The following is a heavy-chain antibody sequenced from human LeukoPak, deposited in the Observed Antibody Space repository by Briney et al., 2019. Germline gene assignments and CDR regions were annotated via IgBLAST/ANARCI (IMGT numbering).Heavy chain of an antibody. J-gene: IGHJ5*02. CDR2: MYSNTDT. Sequence: GGSLRLSCAASGFAVSSNYMSWVRQAPGKGLEWVSVMYSNTDTYYAGSVRGRFTISRDNSKNTLYLQMNTLRAEDTAVYYCARGEGGILATPEDRWGQGTLVTVSS. V-gene: IGHV3-53*01. CDR1: GFAVSSNY. D-gene: IGHD1-14*01. CDR3: ARGEGGILATPEDR.